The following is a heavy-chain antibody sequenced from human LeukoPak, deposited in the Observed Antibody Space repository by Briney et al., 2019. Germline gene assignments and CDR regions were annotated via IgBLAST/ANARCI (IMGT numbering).Heavy chain of an antibody. D-gene: IGHD1-1*01. Sequence: ASVKVSCKASGYTFTSSDINWVRQATGQGLEWMGWMNPNSGNTGYAQKFQGRVTMTRNTSISTAYMELSSLRSEDTAVYYCARGERELDRSYYYYYYMDVWGKGTTVTVSS. CDR2: MNPNSGNT. CDR1: GYTFTSSD. J-gene: IGHJ6*03. V-gene: IGHV1-8*01. CDR3: ARGERELDRSYYYYYYMDV.